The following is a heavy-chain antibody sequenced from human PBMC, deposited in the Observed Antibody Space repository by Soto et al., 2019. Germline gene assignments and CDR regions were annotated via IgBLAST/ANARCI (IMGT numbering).Heavy chain of an antibody. CDR2: ISSGGGGT. CDR3: AKMVSTENLGYFFDF. CDR1: GFTFVISA. J-gene: IGHJ4*02. Sequence: EVQLLESGGGLVQPGGSLRLSCAPSGFTFVISAMSWVRQAPGKGLEWVSSISSGGGGTYYADSVKGRFIISRDNSKNTLYLEMNSLRAEDTAVYYCAKMVSTENLGYFFDFWGQGTLVSVCS. V-gene: IGHV3-23*01. D-gene: IGHD2-8*01.